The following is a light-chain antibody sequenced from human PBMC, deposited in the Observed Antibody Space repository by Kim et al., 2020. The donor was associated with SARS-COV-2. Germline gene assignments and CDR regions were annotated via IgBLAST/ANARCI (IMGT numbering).Light chain of an antibody. CDR2: EVS. J-gene: IGLJ2*01. Sequence: QPVTISATGTSSDVSSYTRVSWYQQPPGTAPKVMIYEVSNRPAGVPDRFSGSKSGNTASLTISGLQAEDEADYYCSSYTSSNTVVFGGGTQLTVL. CDR1: SSDVSSYTR. V-gene: IGLV2-18*02. CDR3: SSYTSSNTVV.